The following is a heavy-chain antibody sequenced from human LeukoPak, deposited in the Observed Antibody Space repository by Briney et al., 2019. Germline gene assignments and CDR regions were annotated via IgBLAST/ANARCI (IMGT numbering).Heavy chain of an antibody. Sequence: GASVKVSCKASGYTYTNYGISWVRQAPGQGLEWMGWIGGYNGHTNYAQKLQGRVTMTTHTSTSTAYMELRSLRSDDTAVYYCARAGHRKYYYDNAYDYWGQGTLVTVSS. CDR3: ARAGHRKYYYDNAYDY. CDR2: IGGYNGHT. V-gene: IGHV1-18*01. CDR1: GYTYTNYG. J-gene: IGHJ4*02. D-gene: IGHD3-22*01.